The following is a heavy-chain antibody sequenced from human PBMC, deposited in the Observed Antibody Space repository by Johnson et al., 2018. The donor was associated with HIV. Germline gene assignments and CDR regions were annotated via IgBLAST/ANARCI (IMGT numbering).Heavy chain of an antibody. CDR3: TTAKWLLGAFDI. D-gene: IGHD3-22*01. Sequence: QMLLVVSGGGVVQPGRSLRLSCAASGFTFSSYPMHWVRQAPGKGLEWVAVISYDGSNRYYADSVKGRFTISRDNSKNTLYLQMNSLKTEDTAVYYCTTAKWLLGAFDIWGQGTMVTVSS. J-gene: IGHJ3*02. CDR2: ISYDGSNR. CDR1: GFTFSSYP. V-gene: IGHV3-30*04.